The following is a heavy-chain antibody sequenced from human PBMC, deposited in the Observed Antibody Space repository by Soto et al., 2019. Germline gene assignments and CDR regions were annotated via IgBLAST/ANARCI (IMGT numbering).Heavy chain of an antibody. CDR1: GGTFSSYA. CDR3: ARVGDGSWNYHYFDY. J-gene: IGHJ4*02. CDR2: IIPIFGTA. V-gene: IGHV1-69*13. D-gene: IGHD1-7*01. Sequence: WASVKVSCKASGGTFSSYAISWVRQAPGQGLEWMGGIIPIFGTANYAQKFQGRVTITADESTSTAYMELSSLRSEDTAVYYCARVGDGSWNYHYFDYWGQGTLVTVSS.